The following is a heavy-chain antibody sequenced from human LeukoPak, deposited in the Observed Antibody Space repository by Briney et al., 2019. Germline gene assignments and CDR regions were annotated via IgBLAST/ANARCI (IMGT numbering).Heavy chain of an antibody. D-gene: IGHD1-26*01. CDR1: GFTFSSYA. CDR3: ARDRFGSQDY. V-gene: IGHV3-30*04. J-gene: IGHJ4*02. Sequence: GGSLRLSCAASGFTFSSYAMHWVRQAPGKGLEWVAVISYDGSNKYYADSVKGRFTISRDNSKNTLYLQMNSLRAEDTAVYYCARDRFGSQDYWGQGTLVTVSS. CDR2: ISYDGSNK.